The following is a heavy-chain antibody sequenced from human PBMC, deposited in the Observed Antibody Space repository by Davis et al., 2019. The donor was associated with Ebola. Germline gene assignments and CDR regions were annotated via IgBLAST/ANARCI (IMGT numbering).Heavy chain of an antibody. CDR3: ARGSSGSYS. D-gene: IGHD6-19*01. J-gene: IGHJ5*02. Sequence: GESLKISCKASEYIFATYWIAWVRQTPGRGLEWMGMLFPSKSYMKYSPSFEGQVTISVDQSISTAYLQWSSLKASDTAVYYCARGSSGSYSWGRVTLVTVSA. CDR2: LFPSKSYM. CDR1: EYIFATYW. V-gene: IGHV5-51*01.